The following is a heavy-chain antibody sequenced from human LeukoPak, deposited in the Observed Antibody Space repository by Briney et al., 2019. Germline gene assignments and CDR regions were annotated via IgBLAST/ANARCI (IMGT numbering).Heavy chain of an antibody. Sequence: PGGSLRLSCAASGFTFSSYAMQWVRQAQDKGSDWEASTPHYGSNEYYADSVKDRFTISRHNAKNPLYLQMNSLLTEDTAVYSCARSALAYYYESGGFSFGYWGQGTLVTVSS. CDR1: GFTFSSYA. J-gene: IGHJ4*02. D-gene: IGHD3-22*01. CDR2: TPHYGSNE. V-gene: IGHV3-30*02. CDR3: ARSALAYYYESGGFSFGY.